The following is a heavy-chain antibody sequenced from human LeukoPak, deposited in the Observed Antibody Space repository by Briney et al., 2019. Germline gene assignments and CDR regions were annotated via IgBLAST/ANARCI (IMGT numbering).Heavy chain of an antibody. V-gene: IGHV3-30*18. CDR3: AKEVYDSSGTDY. J-gene: IGHJ4*02. CDR2: MSYDGSNK. D-gene: IGHD3-22*01. Sequence: GGSLGLSCAASGFTFSSYGMHWVRQAPGKGLEWVAVMSYDGSNKYYADSVKGRFTISRDNSKNTLYLQMNSLRAEDTAVYYCAKEVYDSSGTDYWGQGTLVTVSS. CDR1: GFTFSSYG.